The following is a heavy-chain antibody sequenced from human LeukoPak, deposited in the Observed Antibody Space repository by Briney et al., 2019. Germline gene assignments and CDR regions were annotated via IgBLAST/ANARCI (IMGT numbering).Heavy chain of an antibody. D-gene: IGHD4-23*01. CDR1: GGSITSTSYY. Sequence: PSETLSLTCTVSGGSITSTSYYWAWIRQPPGEGLQWIGTLYYTGSTYYNPSLKSRVTISADTSKNQFSLKLSSVAAADTAVYYCASPLVRSQSFDYWGQGTLVTVSS. CDR3: ASPLVRSQSFDY. V-gene: IGHV4-39*01. CDR2: LYYTGST. J-gene: IGHJ4*02.